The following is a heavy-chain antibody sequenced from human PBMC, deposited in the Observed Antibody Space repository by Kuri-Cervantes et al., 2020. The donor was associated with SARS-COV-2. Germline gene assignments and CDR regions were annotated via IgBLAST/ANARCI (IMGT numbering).Heavy chain of an antibody. J-gene: IGHJ4*02. CDR1: GGSISSYY. V-gene: IGHV4-59*01. CDR3: ARDYYDSSGYSSFDY. CDR2: IYYSGST. Sequence: ESLKISCTVSGGSISSYYWSWIRQPPGKGLEWIGYIYYSGSTNYNPSLKSRVTISVDTSKNQFSLKLSSVTAADTAVYYCARDYYDSSGYSSFDYWGQGTLVTVSS. D-gene: IGHD3-22*01.